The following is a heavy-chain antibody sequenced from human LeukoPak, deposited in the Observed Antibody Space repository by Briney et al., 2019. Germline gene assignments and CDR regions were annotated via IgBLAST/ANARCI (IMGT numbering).Heavy chain of an antibody. J-gene: IGHJ6*04. CDR2: INSDGSTT. D-gene: IGHD6-6*01. CDR1: GFTFSSYW. V-gene: IGHV3-74*01. CDR3: VRAAYTTSSRMDV. Sequence: GGSLRLSCAASGFTFSSYWMHWVRQAPGKGLVWVSRINSDGSTTNYADSVKGRFTISRDNAKNALYLQMNSLRAEDTTVYYCVRAAYTTSSRMDVWGKGTTVTVSS.